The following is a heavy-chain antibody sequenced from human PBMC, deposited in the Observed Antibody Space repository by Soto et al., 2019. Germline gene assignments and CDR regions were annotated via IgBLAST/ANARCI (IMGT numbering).Heavy chain of an antibody. D-gene: IGHD3-22*01. V-gene: IGHV4-30-4*01. J-gene: IGHJ5*02. CDR1: DFTISSGYYY. Sequence: SETQTLTCTFSDFTISSGYYYWSWISQPPGKGLEWIGYIYYSGSTYYNPSLKSRVTISVDTSKNQFSLKLSSVTAADTAVYYCASGYYYDSSGYNTRPGGWFDPWGQGTLVNVSS. CDR2: IYYSGST. CDR3: ASGYYYDSSGYNTRPGGWFDP.